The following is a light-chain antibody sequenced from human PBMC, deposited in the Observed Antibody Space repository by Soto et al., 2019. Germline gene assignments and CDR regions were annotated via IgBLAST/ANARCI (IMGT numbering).Light chain of an antibody. Sequence: DIVMTQSPDSLAVSLGERATINCKSSQNVLYSSNNKNYLAWYQQKLGQPPKLLIRWASTRESGVPDRFSGSGSGTDFTLTTSSLQAEDVAVYYCQQYYSTPWTFGQGTKVEIK. V-gene: IGKV4-1*01. CDR3: QQYYSTPWT. J-gene: IGKJ1*01. CDR1: QNVLYSSNNKNY. CDR2: WAS.